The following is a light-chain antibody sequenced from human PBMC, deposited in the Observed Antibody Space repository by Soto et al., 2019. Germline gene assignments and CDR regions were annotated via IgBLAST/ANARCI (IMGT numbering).Light chain of an antibody. CDR3: QQYNSPPWT. CDR1: QSISSW. J-gene: IGKJ1*01. CDR2: DAS. V-gene: IGKV1-5*01. Sequence: DIQMTQSPSTLSAPVGDRVTITCRASQSISSWLAWYQQKPGKAPKLLIYDASSLESGVPSRFSGSGSGTEFTLTISSLQPDDFATYYCQQYNSPPWTFGQGTKVEIK.